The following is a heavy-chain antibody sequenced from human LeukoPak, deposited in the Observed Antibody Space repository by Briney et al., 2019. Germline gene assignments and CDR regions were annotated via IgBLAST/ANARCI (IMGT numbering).Heavy chain of an antibody. CDR2: IRSKANSYAT. D-gene: IGHD2-2*01. Sequence: PGGSLKLSCAASGFTFSGSAMHWVRQASGKGLEWVGRIRSKANSYATAYAASVKGRFTISRDDSKNTAYLQMNSLKTEDTAVYYCTGQYCSSTSCFKGLNDYWGQGTLATVSS. V-gene: IGHV3-73*01. CDR3: TGQYCSSTSCFKGLNDY. J-gene: IGHJ4*02. CDR1: GFTFSGSA.